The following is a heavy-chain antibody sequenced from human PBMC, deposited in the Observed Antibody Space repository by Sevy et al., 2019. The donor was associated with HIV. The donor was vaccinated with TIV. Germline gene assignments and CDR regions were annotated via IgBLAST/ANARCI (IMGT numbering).Heavy chain of an antibody. J-gene: IGHJ4*02. D-gene: IGHD6-25*01. CDR3: ARGPSSGRDYFGY. V-gene: IGHV3-21*01. Sequence: GGSLRLSCAASGFTFSSYSMNWVRQAPGKGLEWVSYISGLNNYIYYADSVRGRFTISRDNAKNSLYLQMNSLRAEDTAVYYCARGPSSGRDYFGYWGQGTLVSVSS. CDR2: ISGLNNYI. CDR1: GFTFSSYS.